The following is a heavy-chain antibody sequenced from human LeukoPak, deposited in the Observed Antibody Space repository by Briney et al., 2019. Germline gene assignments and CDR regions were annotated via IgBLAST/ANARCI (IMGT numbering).Heavy chain of an antibody. J-gene: IGHJ4*02. CDR3: ARVTGYMIEDYFDY. CDR2: IYYSGST. V-gene: IGHV4-59*01. D-gene: IGHD3-9*01. CDR1: GGSISSYY. Sequence: SETLSLTCTVSGGSISSYYWSWLRQPPGKGLEWIGYIYYSGSTNYNPSLKSRVTISVDTSKNQFSLELRSVTAADTAVYYCARVTGYMIEDYFDYWGQGILVTVSS.